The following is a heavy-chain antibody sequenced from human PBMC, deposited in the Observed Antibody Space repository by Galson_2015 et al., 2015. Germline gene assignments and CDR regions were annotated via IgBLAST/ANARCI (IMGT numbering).Heavy chain of an antibody. Sequence: SLRLSCAASGFTVSSNYMSWVRQAPGKGLEWVSVIYSGGSTYYADSVKGRFTISRDNSKNTLYLQMNSLRAEDTAVYYCASPYSYGPVAFDIWGQGTMVTVSS. V-gene: IGHV3-53*01. CDR2: IYSGGST. J-gene: IGHJ3*02. D-gene: IGHD5-18*01. CDR3: ASPYSYGPVAFDI. CDR1: GFTVSSNY.